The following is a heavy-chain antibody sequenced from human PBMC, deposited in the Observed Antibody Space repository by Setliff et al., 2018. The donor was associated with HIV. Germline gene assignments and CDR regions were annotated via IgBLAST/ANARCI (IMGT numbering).Heavy chain of an antibody. J-gene: IGHJ4*02. Sequence: GGSLRLSCAASGFTFSGSPLHWVRQASGKGLEWVGRILDKANGYATAYAASVKGRFTISRDDSKNTAYLQMSSLKTEDTAVYYCARPQYYDDTSGDDDWGQGTLVTVSS. D-gene: IGHD3-22*01. CDR3: ARPQYYDDTSGDDD. V-gene: IGHV3-73*01. CDR1: GFTFSGSP. CDR2: ILDKANGYAT.